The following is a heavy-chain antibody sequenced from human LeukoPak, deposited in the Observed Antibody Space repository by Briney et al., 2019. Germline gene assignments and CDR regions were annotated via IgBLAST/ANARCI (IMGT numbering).Heavy chain of an antibody. Sequence: SETLSLTCTVSGGSISSYYWSWIRQPPGKGLEWIGYIYYSGSTNYDPSLKSRVTISVDTSKNQFSLKLSSVTAADTAVYYCARANFDWLSNWFDPWGQGTLVTVSS. D-gene: IGHD3-9*01. CDR1: GGSISSYY. J-gene: IGHJ5*02. V-gene: IGHV4-59*01. CDR2: IYYSGST. CDR3: ARANFDWLSNWFDP.